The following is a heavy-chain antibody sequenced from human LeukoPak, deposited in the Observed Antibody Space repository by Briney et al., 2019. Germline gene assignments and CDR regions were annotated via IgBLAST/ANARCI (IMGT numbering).Heavy chain of an antibody. CDR2: ISYDGSNK. Sequence: PGGSLRLSCAASGFTFSSYAMHGVRQAPGKGLDWVAVISYDGSNKYYADSVKGRFTISRDNSKNTLYLQMNSRRAEDTAVYYCARAYCSGATCYSATDWGQGTLVTVSS. CDR3: ARAYCSGATCYSATD. V-gene: IGHV3-30*04. J-gene: IGHJ4*02. D-gene: IGHD2-15*01. CDR1: GFTFSSYA.